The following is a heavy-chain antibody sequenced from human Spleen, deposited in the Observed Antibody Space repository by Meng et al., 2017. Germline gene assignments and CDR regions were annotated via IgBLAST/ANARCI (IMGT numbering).Heavy chain of an antibody. Sequence: SETLSLTCTVSGGSISSASYYWSWIRQPAGKGLEWIGRIYTSGSTNYNPSLKSRVTMSLDTSKNQFSLKLNSVTAADTAVYYCARDRIVSWSGGYGDFDYWGQGTLVTVSS. J-gene: IGHJ4*02. CDR3: ARDRIVSWSGGYGDFDY. CDR1: GGSISSASYY. V-gene: IGHV4-61*02. CDR2: IYTSGST. D-gene: IGHD6-19*01.